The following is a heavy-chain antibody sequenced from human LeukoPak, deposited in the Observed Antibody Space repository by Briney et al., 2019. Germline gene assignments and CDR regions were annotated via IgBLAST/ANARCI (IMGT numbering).Heavy chain of an antibody. D-gene: IGHD2-2*01. CDR3: TKCTTTCYANAFHI. Sequence: GGSLRLSCAASGFTFSSFAMSWVRQAPGKGLEWVSAISGSGGDTEYADSVKGRFTISRDNSKSTLNLQMNSLRVEDTAVYYCTKCTTTCYANAFHIWGQGTMVTVSS. J-gene: IGHJ3*02. CDR1: GFTFSSFA. CDR2: ISGSGGDT. V-gene: IGHV3-23*01.